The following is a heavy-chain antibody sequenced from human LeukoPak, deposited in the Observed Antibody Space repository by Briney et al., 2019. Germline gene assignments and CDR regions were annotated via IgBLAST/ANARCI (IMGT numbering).Heavy chain of an antibody. Sequence: GGSLRLSCAASGFAFSSYAMSWVRQAPGKGLEWVSAISGSGGSTYYADSVKGRFTISRDNSKNTLYLQMNSLRAEDTAVYYCAKDRPYDFWSGYYKANKDYFDYWGQGTLVTVSS. CDR1: GFAFSSYA. J-gene: IGHJ4*02. V-gene: IGHV3-23*01. D-gene: IGHD3-3*01. CDR3: AKDRPYDFWSGYYKANKDYFDY. CDR2: ISGSGGST.